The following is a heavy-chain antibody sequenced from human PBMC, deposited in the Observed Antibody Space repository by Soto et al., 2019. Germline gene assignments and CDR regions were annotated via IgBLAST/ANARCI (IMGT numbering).Heavy chain of an antibody. CDR2: NIPIYGTP. D-gene: IGHD3-3*02. CDR1: GGIDNTFV. CDR3: AIRDTDSSFSDPHYGMDV. J-gene: IGHJ6*02. Sequence: VRLVQSGPEVKKPGSSVRVSCRASGGIDNTFVVMWVRQAPGQGLEWVGGNIPIYGTPKSAQRFQGRLTLTADESTSTAFMELRRLRFEDTAVYHCAIRDTDSSFSDPHYGMDVWDQGTTLIVSS. V-gene: IGHV1-69*01.